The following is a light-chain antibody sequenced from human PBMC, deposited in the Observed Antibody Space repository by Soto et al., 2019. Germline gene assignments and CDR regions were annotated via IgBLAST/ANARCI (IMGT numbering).Light chain of an antibody. CDR3: QQSYSTPRT. CDR1: KSISSY. J-gene: IGKJ1*01. CDR2: AAS. V-gene: IGKV1-39*01. Sequence: DIQMTQSPSSLSASVGDRVTITCRASKSISSYLNWYQQKPGKAPKLLIYAASSLQSGVPSRFSGSGSGTDFTLNISSLQPEDFATYYCQQSYSTPRTFGQGTKVEIK.